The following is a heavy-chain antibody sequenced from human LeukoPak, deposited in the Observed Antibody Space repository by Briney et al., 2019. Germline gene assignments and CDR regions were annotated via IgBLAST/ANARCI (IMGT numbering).Heavy chain of an antibody. Sequence: GASVKVSCKASGGTFSSYAISWVRQAPGQGLEWMGGIIPIFGTANYAQKFQGRVTITTDESTSTAYMELSSLRSGDTAVYYCARDQIMITFGGVIVKMAHWGQGTLVTVSS. CDR2: IIPIFGTA. V-gene: IGHV1-69*05. CDR3: ARDQIMITFGGVIVKMAH. J-gene: IGHJ4*02. CDR1: GGTFSSYA. D-gene: IGHD3-16*02.